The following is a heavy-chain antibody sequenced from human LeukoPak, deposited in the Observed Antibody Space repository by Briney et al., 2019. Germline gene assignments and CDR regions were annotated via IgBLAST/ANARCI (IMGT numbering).Heavy chain of an antibody. V-gene: IGHV3-23*01. D-gene: IGHD3-22*01. Sequence: GGSLRLSCAASGFTFSSYAMSWVRQAPGKGLEWVSAISGSGGGTYYADSVKGRFTISRDNSKNTLYLQMNSLRAEDTAVYYCARNQALYYYDSSGSFDAFDIWGQGTMVTVSS. CDR3: ARNQALYYYDSSGSFDAFDI. J-gene: IGHJ3*02. CDR2: ISGSGGGT. CDR1: GFTFSSYA.